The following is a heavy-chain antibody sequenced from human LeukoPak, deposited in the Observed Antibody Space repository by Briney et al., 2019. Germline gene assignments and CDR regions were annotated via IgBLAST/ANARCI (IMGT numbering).Heavy chain of an antibody. V-gene: IGHV4-30-2*01. D-gene: IGHD6-6*01. Sequence: PSQTLSLTCTVSGGSISSGGYYWSWIRQPPGKGLEWIGEINHSGSTNYNPSLKSRVTISVDTSKNQFSLKLSSVTAADTAVYYCARGAARRRSGWFDPWGQGTLVTVSS. CDR2: INHSGST. CDR3: ARGAARRRSGWFDP. CDR1: GGSISSGGYY. J-gene: IGHJ5*02.